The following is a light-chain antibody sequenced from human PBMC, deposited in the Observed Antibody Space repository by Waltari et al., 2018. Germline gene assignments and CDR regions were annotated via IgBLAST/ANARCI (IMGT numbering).Light chain of an antibody. CDR1: SSNIGSNI. CDR3: TSWDDSLNGYWV. CDR2: SND. Sequence: QSVLTQPPSASGAPGQRVSISCSGDSSNIGSNIVNWYQQFPGTAPRLLIYSNDEGPSGVPDRFSGAKSGTSASLAISGVRSEDEADYYCTSWDDSLNGYWVFGGGTRLTV. V-gene: IGLV1-44*01. J-gene: IGLJ3*02.